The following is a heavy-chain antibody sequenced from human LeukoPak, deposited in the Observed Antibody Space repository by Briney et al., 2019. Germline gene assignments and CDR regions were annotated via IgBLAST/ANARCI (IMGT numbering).Heavy chain of an antibody. CDR1: GGSISSYY. Sequence: SETLSLTCTVSGGSISSYYWSWIRQPPGKGLEWIGYIYYSGSTNYNPSLKSRVTISVDTSKNQFSLELSSVTAADTAVYYCARDKCSGGSCYSDNYDAFDIWGQGTMVTVSS. D-gene: IGHD2-15*01. CDR2: IYYSGST. J-gene: IGHJ3*02. V-gene: IGHV4-59*01. CDR3: ARDKCSGGSCYSDNYDAFDI.